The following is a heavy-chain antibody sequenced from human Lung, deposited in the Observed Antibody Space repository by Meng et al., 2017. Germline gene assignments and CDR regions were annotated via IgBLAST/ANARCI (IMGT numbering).Heavy chain of an antibody. Sequence: QVTLQQLGPGLVNPPGALSLTCAVLGGSITGSTWWSWVRQNPGKGLEWFGEIFHSGSTNYNPPLESRVTISVDKSKNQFSLKVYSVTAADTATYYCARFDISSSGRSDYWGQGILVTVSS. J-gene: IGHJ4*02. CDR1: GGSITGSTW. V-gene: IGHV4-4*03. CDR3: ARFDISSSGRSDY. D-gene: IGHD1-26*01. CDR2: IFHSGST.